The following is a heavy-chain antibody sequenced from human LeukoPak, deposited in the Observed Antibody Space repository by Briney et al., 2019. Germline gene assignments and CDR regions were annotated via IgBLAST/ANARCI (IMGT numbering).Heavy chain of an antibody. V-gene: IGHV3-11*01. J-gene: IGHJ4*02. Sequence: GGSLRLSCAASGFTFSDYYMSWIRQAPGKELEWVSYISSSGSTIYYADSVKGRFTISRDNAKNSLYLQMNSLRAEDTAVYYCARDLPPPLRFFDYWGQGTLVTVSS. CDR1: GFTFSDYY. D-gene: IGHD3-10*01. CDR3: ARDLPPPLRFFDY. CDR2: ISSSGSTI.